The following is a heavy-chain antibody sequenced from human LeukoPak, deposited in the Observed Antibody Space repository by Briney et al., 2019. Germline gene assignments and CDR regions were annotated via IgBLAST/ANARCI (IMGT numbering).Heavy chain of an antibody. CDR1: GFTVSSYY. V-gene: IGHV3-53*01. CDR2: IFTDGRT. Sequence: GGSLRLSCAASGFTVSSYYMSWVRQAPGKGLEWVSVIFTDGRTYYADSVKGRFTISTDNSKNTVYLQMNSLRAEDTALYFCANYIQRPPGMDVWGQGTMVTVSS. J-gene: IGHJ6*02. CDR3: ANYIQRPPGMDV. D-gene: IGHD3-10*02.